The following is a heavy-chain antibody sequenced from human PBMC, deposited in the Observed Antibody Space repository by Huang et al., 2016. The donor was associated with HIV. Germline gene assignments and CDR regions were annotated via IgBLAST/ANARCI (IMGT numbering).Heavy chain of an antibody. CDR2: IRYDGNNY. V-gene: IGHV3-30*02. J-gene: IGHJ4*02. CDR3: AKDLTYTFGRHFDY. CDR1: GFTFGSFG. D-gene: IGHD3-3*01. Sequence: QVQLVESGGGVVQPGGSLRLSCTAFGFTFGSFGMHWVRQAAGKGLEWVAFIRYDGNNYYYADSVRGRFTISRDNSKDTLYLQMNRLRPDDSAVYYCAKDLTYTFGRHFDYWGRGTLVTVSS.